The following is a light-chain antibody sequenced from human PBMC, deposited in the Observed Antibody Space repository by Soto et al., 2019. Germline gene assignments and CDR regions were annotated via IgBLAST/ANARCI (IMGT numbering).Light chain of an antibody. CDR2: GAS. V-gene: IGKV1-39*01. CDR1: QSISIY. Sequence: DIQMTQSPSSLSASVGDRVTITCRASQSISIYLNWYQQKPGEAPKLLIFGASSLQGGVPSRFSGSGSGTDFTLTISSLQREDSATYSCQQSYSTPFTFGQGTRLEIK. CDR3: QQSYSTPFT. J-gene: IGKJ5*01.